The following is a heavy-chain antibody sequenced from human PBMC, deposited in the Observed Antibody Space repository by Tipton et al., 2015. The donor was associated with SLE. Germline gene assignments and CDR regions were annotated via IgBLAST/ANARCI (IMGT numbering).Heavy chain of an antibody. CDR3: AREMDSSGPTFDY. CDR1: GGSIGSIDNF. Sequence: TLSLTCSVSGGSIGSIDNFWGWIRQPPGKGLEWIATIYYSGNTNYNPSLKSRVTISVDTSKNQFSLKLSSVTAADTAVYYCAREMDSSGPTFDYWGQGILVTVSS. J-gene: IGHJ4*02. D-gene: IGHD6-19*01. CDR2: IYYSGNT. V-gene: IGHV4-39*07.